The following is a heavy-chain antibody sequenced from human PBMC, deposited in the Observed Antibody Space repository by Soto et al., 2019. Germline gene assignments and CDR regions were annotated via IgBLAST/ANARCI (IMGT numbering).Heavy chain of an antibody. J-gene: IGHJ4*02. D-gene: IGHD3-22*01. CDR3: AREQVPLYYYDSSGYLDY. CDR1: GVTFSSYA. CDR2: IIPIFGTA. Sequence: SVRVSCKASGVTFSSYAISWVRQAPGQGLEWMGGIIPIFGTANYAQKFQGRVTITADESTSTAYMELSSLRSEDTAVYYCAREQVPLYYYDSSGYLDYWCQGTLVTVS. V-gene: IGHV1-69*13.